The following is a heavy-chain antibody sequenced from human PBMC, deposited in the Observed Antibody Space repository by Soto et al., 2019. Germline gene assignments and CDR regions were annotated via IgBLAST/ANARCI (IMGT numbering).Heavy chain of an antibody. CDR3: AISHYNGSGYCYYYRMDV. V-gene: IGHV5-51*01. CDR2: IYPGDSDT. Sequence: PGESLKSGCQGSGYSFTGYWIGWVRQMPGKGLELMGIIYPGDSDTRYSPSFQGQVTISADKSISTAYLQWSSLKASDTAMYYCAISHYNGSGYCYYYRMDVWGQGTTVTVSS. J-gene: IGHJ6*02. D-gene: IGHD5-12*01. CDR1: GYSFTGYW.